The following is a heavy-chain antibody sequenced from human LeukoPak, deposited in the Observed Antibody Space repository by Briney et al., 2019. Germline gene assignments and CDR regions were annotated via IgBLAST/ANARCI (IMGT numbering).Heavy chain of an antibody. CDR2: IYHSGST. J-gene: IGHJ3*02. CDR1: GYSISSGYY. Sequence: PSETLSLTCTVSGYSISSGYYWGWIRQPPGKGLEWIGSIYHSGSTYYNPSLKSRVTISVDTSKNQFSLKLSSVTAADTAVYYCARGGPMVRGVIYAFDIWGQGTMVTVSS. CDR3: ARGGPMVRGVIYAFDI. V-gene: IGHV4-38-2*02. D-gene: IGHD3-10*01.